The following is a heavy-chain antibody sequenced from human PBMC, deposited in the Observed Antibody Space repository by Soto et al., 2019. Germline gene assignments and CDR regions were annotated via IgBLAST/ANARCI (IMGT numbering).Heavy chain of an antibody. D-gene: IGHD2-21*01. CDR2: IYPGDSDT. J-gene: IGHJ4*02. Sequence: ESLKISCKGSGYSFTSYWIGWVRQMPGKGLEWMGIIYPGDSDTRYSPSFQGQVTISADKSISTAYLQWSSLKASDTAMYYCARLQYCGGDCHSAFDYWGQGTLVTVSS. V-gene: IGHV5-51*01. CDR1: GYSFTSYW. CDR3: ARLQYCGGDCHSAFDY.